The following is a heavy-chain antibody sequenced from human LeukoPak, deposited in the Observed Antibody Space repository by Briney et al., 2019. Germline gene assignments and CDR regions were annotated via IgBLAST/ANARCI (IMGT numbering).Heavy chain of an antibody. CDR1: GFTFSNYG. D-gene: IGHD3-22*01. CDR2: IRFDGSHK. CDR3: AKGHYDSSGYYYVGGSIDY. Sequence: PGGSLRLSCAASGFTFSNYGMHWVRQAPGKGLEWVTFIRFDGSHKYYADSVKGRFTISRDNSKNTLYLQMNSLRAEDTAVYYCAKGHYDSSGYYYVGGSIDYWGQGTLVTVSS. V-gene: IGHV3-30*02. J-gene: IGHJ4*02.